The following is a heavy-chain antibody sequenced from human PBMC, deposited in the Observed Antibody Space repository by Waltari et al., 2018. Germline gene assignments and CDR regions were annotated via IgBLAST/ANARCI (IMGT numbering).Heavy chain of an antibody. CDR2: IYYSGST. CDR1: GGSISSSSYY. CDR3: ARGLGYCSSTSCFNFDY. J-gene: IGHJ4*02. D-gene: IGHD2-2*01. Sequence: QLQLQESGPGLVKPSETLSLTCTVSGGSISSSSYYWGWIRQPPGKGLEWIGSIYYSGSTYYNPSLKSRVTISVDTSKNQFSLKLSSVTAADTAVYYCARGLGYCSSTSCFNFDYWGQGTLVTVSS. V-gene: IGHV4-39*07.